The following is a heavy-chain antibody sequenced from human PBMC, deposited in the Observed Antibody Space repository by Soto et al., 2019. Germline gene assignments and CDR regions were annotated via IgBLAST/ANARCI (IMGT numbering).Heavy chain of an antibody. CDR1: GFTFSSYG. CDR2: ISGSGGST. CDR3: AREQDTAMVTGYYYYGMDV. J-gene: IGHJ6*02. V-gene: IGHV3-23*01. Sequence: GGSLRLSCAASGFTFSSYGMSWVRQAPGKGLEWVSAISGSGGSTYYADSVKGRFTISRDNSKNTLYLQMNSLRAEDTAVYYCAREQDTAMVTGYYYYGMDVWGQGTTVTVSS. D-gene: IGHD5-18*01.